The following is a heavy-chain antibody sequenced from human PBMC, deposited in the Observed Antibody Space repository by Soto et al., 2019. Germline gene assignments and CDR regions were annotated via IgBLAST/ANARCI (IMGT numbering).Heavy chain of an antibody. CDR3: ERDPAP. Sequence: SETLSLTCTVSGGSLTRGGYYWSWIRQHPGKGLEWIGYIYNSGTTYYNPSLKSRVTISVDTSKNQFSLKLTSVTAADTAVYYCERDPAPWGQGTLVTVSS. V-gene: IGHV4-31*03. J-gene: IGHJ5*02. CDR1: GGSLTRGGYY. CDR2: IYNSGTT.